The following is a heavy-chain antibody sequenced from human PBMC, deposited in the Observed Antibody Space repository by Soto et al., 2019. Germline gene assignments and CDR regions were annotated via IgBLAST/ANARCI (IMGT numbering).Heavy chain of an antibody. CDR3: ARTVRYSSSWQKTYYYYYGMAV. CDR1: GGTFSSYA. V-gene: IGHV1-69*01. CDR2: IIPIFGTA. D-gene: IGHD6-13*01. Sequence: QVQLVQSGAEVKKPGSSVKVSCKAYGGTFSSYAISWVRQAPGQGLEWMGGIIPIFGTANYAQKFQGRVTITADESTSTAYTERSSRRSADTDVYYCARTVRYSSSWQKTYYYYYGMAVWGQGTTVTVS. J-gene: IGHJ6*02.